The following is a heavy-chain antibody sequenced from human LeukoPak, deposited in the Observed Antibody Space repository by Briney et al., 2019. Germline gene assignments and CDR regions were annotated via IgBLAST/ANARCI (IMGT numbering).Heavy chain of an antibody. D-gene: IGHD2-2*01. CDR3: AKDLERGYCSSTSCLDAFDI. V-gene: IGHV3-23*01. Sequence: GGSLRLSCAASGFTFSSYAMSWVRQAPGKRLEWVSAISGSGGSTYYADSVKGRFTISRDNSKNTLYLQMNSLRAEDTAVYYCAKDLERGYCSSTSCLDAFDIWGQGTMVTVSS. CDR2: ISGSGGST. J-gene: IGHJ3*02. CDR1: GFTFSSYA.